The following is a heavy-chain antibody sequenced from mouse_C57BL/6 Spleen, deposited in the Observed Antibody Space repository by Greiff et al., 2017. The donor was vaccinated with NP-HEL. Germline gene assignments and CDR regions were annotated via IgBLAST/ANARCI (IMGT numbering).Heavy chain of an antibody. J-gene: IGHJ3*01. CDR2: IWTGGGT. Sequence: QVQLQQSGPGLVAPSQSLSITCTVSGFSLTSYAISWVRQPPGKGLEWLGVIWTGGGTNYNSAPKSRLSISKDNSKSQVFLKMNSLQTDDTARYYCARDDYNIGRFAYWGQGTLVTVSA. CDR3: ARDDYNIGRFAY. V-gene: IGHV2-9-1*01. D-gene: IGHD2-13*01. CDR1: GFSLTSYA.